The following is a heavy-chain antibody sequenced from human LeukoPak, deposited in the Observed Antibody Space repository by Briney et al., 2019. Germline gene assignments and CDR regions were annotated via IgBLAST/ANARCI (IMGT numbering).Heavy chain of an antibody. CDR3: AREHLAATGTNWFDP. V-gene: IGHV3-30*04. CDR1: GFTFSNYA. Sequence: GGSLRLSCTASGFTFSNYAMHWVCQAPGRGLEWVAIISFDGNVKYYADSVKGRFTISRDNSKNTLYLQMNTLRGEDAALYYCAREHLAATGTNWFDPWGQGTLVTVSS. D-gene: IGHD6-13*01. J-gene: IGHJ5*02. CDR2: ISFDGNVK.